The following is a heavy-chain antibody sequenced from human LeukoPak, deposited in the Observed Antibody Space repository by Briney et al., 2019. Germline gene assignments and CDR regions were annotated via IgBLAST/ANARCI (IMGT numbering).Heavy chain of an antibody. CDR2: ISGSGGST. D-gene: IGHD3-16*01. CDR3: AKEPDGGNYFDY. V-gene: IGHV3-23*01. J-gene: IGHJ4*02. CDR1: GFTFSSYS. Sequence: GGPLRLSCAASGFTFSSYSMNWVRQAPGKGLEWVSAISGSGGSTYYADSVKGRFTISRDNSKNTLYLQMNSLRAEDTAVYYCAKEPDGGNYFDYWGQGTLVTVSS.